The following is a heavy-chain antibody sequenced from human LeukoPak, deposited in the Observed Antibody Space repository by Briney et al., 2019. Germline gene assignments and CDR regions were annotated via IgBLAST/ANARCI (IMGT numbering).Heavy chain of an antibody. CDR3: AREIAAAGIGFDY. D-gene: IGHD6-13*01. V-gene: IGHV4-31*11. CDR2: IYYSGST. CDR1: GGSFSGYY. Sequence: SETLSLTCAVYGGSFSGYYWSWIRQHPGKGLEWIGYIYYSGSTYYNPSLKSRVTISVDTSKNQFSLKLSSVTAADTAVYYCAREIAAAGIGFDYWGQGTLVTVSS. J-gene: IGHJ4*02.